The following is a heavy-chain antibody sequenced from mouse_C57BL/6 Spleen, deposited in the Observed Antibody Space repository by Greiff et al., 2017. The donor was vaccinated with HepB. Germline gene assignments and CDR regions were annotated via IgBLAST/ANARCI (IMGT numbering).Heavy chain of an antibody. J-gene: IGHJ4*01. D-gene: IGHD2-3*01. CDR1: GFSLTSYA. CDR3: ARIYDGYSYAMDY. CDR2: IWTGGGT. V-gene: IGHV2-9-1*01. Sequence: VNLVESGPGLVAPSQSLSITCTVSGFSLTSYAISWVRQPPGKGLEWLGVIWTGGGTNYNSALKSRLSISKDNSKSQVFLKMNSLQTDDTARYYCARIYDGYSYAMDYWGQGTSVTVSS.